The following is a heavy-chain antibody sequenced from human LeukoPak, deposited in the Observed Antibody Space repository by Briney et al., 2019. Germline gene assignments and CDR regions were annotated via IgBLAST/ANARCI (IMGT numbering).Heavy chain of an antibody. CDR3: ARGYHDILTGYYSDY. CDR1: GGSFSGYY. Sequence: SETLSLTCAVYGGSFSGYYWSWIRQPPGKGLEWIGEINHSGSTNYNPSLKSRVTISVDTSKNQFSLKLSSVTAADTAVYYCARGYHDILTGYYSDYWGQGTLVTVSS. D-gene: IGHD3-9*01. CDR2: INHSGST. V-gene: IGHV4-34*01. J-gene: IGHJ4*02.